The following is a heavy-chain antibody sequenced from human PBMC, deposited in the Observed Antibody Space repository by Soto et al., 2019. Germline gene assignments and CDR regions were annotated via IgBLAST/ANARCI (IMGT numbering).Heavy chain of an antibody. CDR2: IIPILGIA. CDR1: GGTFSSYT. Sequence: SVKVSCKASGGTFSSYTISWVRQAPGQGLEWMGRIIPILGIANYAQKFQGRVTITADKSTSTAYMELSSLRSEDTAVYYCARARAPHCSGGSCYSEFYYYYMDVWGKGTTVTSP. D-gene: IGHD2-15*01. CDR3: ARARAPHCSGGSCYSEFYYYYMDV. J-gene: IGHJ6*03. V-gene: IGHV1-69*02.